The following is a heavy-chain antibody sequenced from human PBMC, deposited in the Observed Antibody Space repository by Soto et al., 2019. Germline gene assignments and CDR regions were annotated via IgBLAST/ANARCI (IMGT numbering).Heavy chain of an antibody. V-gene: IGHV3-48*01. D-gene: IGHD3-3*01. CDR1: GFTFSRYS. Sequence: PGGSLRLSCAPSGFTFSRYSMNWVRQAPGKGLEWVSYISSTSSSIYYADSVKGRFTISRDNAKNSLFLQMNSLRAEDTAVYYCARVWNYYMDVWGKGTTVTVSS. J-gene: IGHJ6*03. CDR3: ARVWNYYMDV. CDR2: ISSTSSSI.